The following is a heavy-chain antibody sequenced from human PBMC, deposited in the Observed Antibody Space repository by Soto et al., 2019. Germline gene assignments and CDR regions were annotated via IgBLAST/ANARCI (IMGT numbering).Heavy chain of an antibody. J-gene: IGHJ2*01. Sequence: QVQLVESGGGVVQPGRSLRLSCAASGFTFSSYGMHWVRQAPGKGLEWVAVISYDGSNKYYADSVKGRVTISRDNSKNTLYLQMDSLRAEDTAVYYCAKDRAGAYWYFDLRGRGTLVTVSS. CDR1: GFTFSSYG. CDR3: AKDRAGAYWYFDL. V-gene: IGHV3-30*18. CDR2: ISYDGSNK. D-gene: IGHD6-19*01.